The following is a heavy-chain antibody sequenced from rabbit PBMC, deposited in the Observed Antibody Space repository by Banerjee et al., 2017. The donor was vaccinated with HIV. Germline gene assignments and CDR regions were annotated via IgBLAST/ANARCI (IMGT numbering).Heavy chain of an antibody. V-gene: IGHV1S45*01. J-gene: IGHJ4*01. D-gene: IGHD8-1*01. CDR3: ARSTGGSNYRMSL. Sequence: QEQLVESGGDLVKPGASLTLTCKASGIDFSSYYYMCWVRQAPGKGLELIACIYSGSGGTTDYATWAKGRFTISKTSSTTVTLQMTSLTAADTATYFCARSTGGSNYRMSLWGPGTLVTVS. CDR1: GIDFSSYYY. CDR2: IYSGSGGTT.